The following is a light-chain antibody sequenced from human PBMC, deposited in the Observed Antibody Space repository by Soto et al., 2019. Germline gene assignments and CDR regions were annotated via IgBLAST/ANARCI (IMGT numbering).Light chain of an antibody. CDR3: CSYAGSYSYV. CDR2: DVT. CDR1: SGDVGGYNY. J-gene: IGLJ1*01. Sequence: QSALTQPRSVSGSPGQSVAISCTVTSGDVGGYNYVSWYQQHPGKAPKLMIYDVTKRPSGVPDRFSASKSGNTASLTISGLQADDEADYYCCSYAGSYSYVFGTGTKVTVL. V-gene: IGLV2-11*01.